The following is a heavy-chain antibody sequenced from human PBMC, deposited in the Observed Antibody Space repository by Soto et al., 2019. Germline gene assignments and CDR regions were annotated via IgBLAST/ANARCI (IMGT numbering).Heavy chain of an antibody. CDR2: MNPGSGDT. J-gene: IGHJ5*02. CDR3: ARMESFGSLNWFDP. Sequence: GASVKVSCKASGDTLTNNEVSWVRQATGQGLEWMGWMNPGSGDTGYAQKFQGRVTMTRDIPIATAYMELNSLTPEDTAIYYCARMESFGSLNWFDPWGQGTLVTVSS. D-gene: IGHD5-18*01. V-gene: IGHV1-8*02. CDR1: GDTLTNNE.